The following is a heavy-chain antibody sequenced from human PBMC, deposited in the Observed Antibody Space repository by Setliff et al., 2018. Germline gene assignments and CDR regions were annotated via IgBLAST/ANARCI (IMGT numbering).Heavy chain of an antibody. D-gene: IGHD5-18*01. V-gene: IGHV3-48*01. J-gene: IGHJ4*02. CDR2: ININVDSI. Sequence: PGESLKISCKGSGYTFTNYWIGWVRQMPGKGLEWISYININVDSIYYADSVKGRVTISRDDARSTMYLQMNRLRAEETAVYYCARDNWVDSVMVTEKGEFWGQGTLVTVSS. CDR1: GYTFTNYW. CDR3: ARDNWVDSVMVTEKGEF.